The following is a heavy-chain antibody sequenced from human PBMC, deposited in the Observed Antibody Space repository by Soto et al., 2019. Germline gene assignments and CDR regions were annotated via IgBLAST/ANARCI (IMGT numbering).Heavy chain of an antibody. CDR2: IKEDGSVK. D-gene: IGHD3-10*01. V-gene: IGHV3-7*01. J-gene: IGHJ3*02. CDR3: GTDRWGGAFDM. CDR1: GFSLRSDW. Sequence: GGSLRLSCAAIGFSLRSDWMAWVRQIPGKGLEFVANIKEDGSVKNYVDSVKGRFSISRDNDKNSLYLQMNNLRAEDTAVYYCGTDRWGGAFDMWGQGTTVTVSS.